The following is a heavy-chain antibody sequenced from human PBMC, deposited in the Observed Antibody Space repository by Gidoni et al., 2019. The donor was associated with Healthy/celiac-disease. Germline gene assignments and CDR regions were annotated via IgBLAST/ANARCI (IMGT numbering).Heavy chain of an antibody. CDR1: GGSLRSGGYY. CDR2: IYYSGST. D-gene: IGHD1-26*01. V-gene: IGHV4-31*03. J-gene: IGHJ4*02. CDR3: ARAGRSYYRQYFDY. Sequence: QVQLQESGPGLVKPSQTLSLPCTVSGGSLRSGGYYWSWIRQHPGKGLEWIGYIYYSGSTYYNPSLKSRVTISVDTSKNQFSLKLSSVTAADTAVYYCARAGRSYYRQYFDYWGQGTLVTVSS.